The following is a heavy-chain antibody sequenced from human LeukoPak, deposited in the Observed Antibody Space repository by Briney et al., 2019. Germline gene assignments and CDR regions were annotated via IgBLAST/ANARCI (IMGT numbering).Heavy chain of an antibody. CDR1: GYTFTSYY. V-gene: IGHV1-2*06. CDR3: ARDLEAYYDFWSGYYYHYYYYGMDV. J-gene: IGHJ6*02. Sequence: AASVTVSCTASGYTFTSYYMHWVRQAPGQGLEWMGRINPNNGGTNYAQKFQGRVTMTRDTSISTAYMELSRLRSDDTAVYYCARDLEAYYDFWSGYYYHYYYYGMDVWGQGTTVTVSS. CDR2: INPNNGGT. D-gene: IGHD3-3*01.